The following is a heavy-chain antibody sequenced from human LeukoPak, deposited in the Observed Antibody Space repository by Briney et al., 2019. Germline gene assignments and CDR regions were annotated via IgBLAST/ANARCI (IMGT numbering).Heavy chain of an antibody. Sequence: PGGSLRLSCAASGFSFSSYWMSWVRQAPGKGLEWVANIKRDGSEKYYVDSVKGRFTISRDNAENSLFLQMNSLRADDTAVYYCARGLAAPELWGQGTLVTVSS. CDR1: GFSFSSYW. J-gene: IGHJ4*02. V-gene: IGHV3-7*03. D-gene: IGHD1-26*01. CDR3: ARGLAAPEL. CDR2: IKRDGSEK.